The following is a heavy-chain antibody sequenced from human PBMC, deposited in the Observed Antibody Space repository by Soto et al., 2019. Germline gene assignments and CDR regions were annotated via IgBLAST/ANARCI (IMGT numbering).Heavy chain of an antibody. CDR2: IYPGDSDT. V-gene: IGHV5-51*01. J-gene: IGHJ6*02. CDR3: ARSVPFREYSYGWYYYGMDV. CDR1: GYSFTSYW. Sequence: PGESLKISCKGSGYSFTSYWIGWVRQMPGKGLEWMGIIYPGDSDTRYSPSFQGPVPISADKSISTAYLQWSSLKASDTAMYYWARSVPFREYSYGWYYYGMDVWGQGTTVTVSS. D-gene: IGHD5-18*01.